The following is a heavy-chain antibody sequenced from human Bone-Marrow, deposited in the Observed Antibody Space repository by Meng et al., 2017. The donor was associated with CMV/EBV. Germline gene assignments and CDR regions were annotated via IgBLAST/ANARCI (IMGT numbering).Heavy chain of an antibody. CDR3: ARGPNRNYYDY. J-gene: IGHJ4*02. D-gene: IGHD3-16*01. Sequence: LSCAAAGFTFSSCWMHWVCQVPGKGLVWVSRINSDGSSTNYADSVRGRFTISRDNAEDTLFLQMNSLRAEDTAVYFCARGPNRNYYDYWGQGTLVTVSS. V-gene: IGHV3-74*01. CDR2: INSDGSST. CDR1: GFTFSSCW.